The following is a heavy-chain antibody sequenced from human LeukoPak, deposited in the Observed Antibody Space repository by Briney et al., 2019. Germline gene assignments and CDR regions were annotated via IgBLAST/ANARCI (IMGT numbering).Heavy chain of an antibody. V-gene: IGHV4-34*01. Sequence: PSETLSLTCAGYGGSFSGYYWSWIRQPPGKGLEWIGEINHSGSTNYNPSLKSRATISVDTSKNQFSLKLSSVTAADTAVYYCATSTVTTSLGYWGQGTLVNVSS. CDR3: ATSTVTTSLGY. CDR2: INHSGST. D-gene: IGHD4-17*01. CDR1: GGSFSGYY. J-gene: IGHJ4*02.